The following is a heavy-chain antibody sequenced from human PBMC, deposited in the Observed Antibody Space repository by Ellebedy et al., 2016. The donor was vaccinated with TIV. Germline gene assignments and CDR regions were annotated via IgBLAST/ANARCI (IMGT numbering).Heavy chain of an antibody. CDR2: IIPIFGTA. Sequence: AASVKVSCKASGRTFSSYAISWVRQAPGQGLAWMGGIIPIFGTANYAQKFQGRVTITADESTSTAYMELSSLRSEDTAVYYCARGACLRDYGSGSSPFDPWGQGTLVTVSS. CDR1: GRTFSSYA. V-gene: IGHV1-69*13. CDR3: ARGACLRDYGSGSSPFDP. D-gene: IGHD3-10*01. J-gene: IGHJ5*02.